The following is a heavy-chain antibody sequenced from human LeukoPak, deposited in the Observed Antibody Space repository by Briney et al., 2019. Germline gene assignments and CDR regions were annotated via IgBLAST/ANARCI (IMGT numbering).Heavy chain of an antibody. J-gene: IGHJ4*02. CDR3: ARLAMVRGVISMSFDY. V-gene: IGHV4-34*01. CDR1: GGSFSGNC. CDR2: FNHSGST. D-gene: IGHD3-10*01. Sequence: SSETLSLTCAVYGGSFSGNCWSWIRQPPGKGLEWIGEFNHSGSTNYNPSLKSLVTISVDTSKNQFSLKLSSETAADTAVYYCARLAMVRGVISMSFDYWGQGTLVTVSS.